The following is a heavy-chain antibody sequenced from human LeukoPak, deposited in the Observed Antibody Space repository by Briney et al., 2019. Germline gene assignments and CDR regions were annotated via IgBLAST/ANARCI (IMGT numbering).Heavy chain of an antibody. CDR3: AKPAKTDYTDY. Sequence: GGSLRLSCAASGFTFSSYEMNWVRQAPGKGLEWVSAISGSSGNTYYADSVKGRFTISRDNSKNTLYLQMNSLRAEDTALYYCAKPAKTDYTDYWGQGTMVTVSS. J-gene: IGHJ4*02. CDR2: ISGSSGNT. CDR1: GFTFSSYE. V-gene: IGHV3-23*01. D-gene: IGHD1-14*01.